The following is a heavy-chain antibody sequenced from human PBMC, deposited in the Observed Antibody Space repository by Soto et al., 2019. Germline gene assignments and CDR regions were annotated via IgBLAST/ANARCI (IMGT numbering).Heavy chain of an antibody. CDR3: VRPPGGRSSDYDTIEY. CDR2: ISGDGGTT. D-gene: IGHD4-17*01. J-gene: IGHJ4*02. CDR1: GFTFNSYA. Sequence: PGGSLRLSCSASGFTFNSYAMHWVRQTPGKGLEYVSAISGDGGTTYYTDSLKGRFTISRDNSKNTLYLQMSSLRAEDTAVYYCVRPPGGRSSDYDTIEYWGQGTLVTVSS. V-gene: IGHV3-64D*06.